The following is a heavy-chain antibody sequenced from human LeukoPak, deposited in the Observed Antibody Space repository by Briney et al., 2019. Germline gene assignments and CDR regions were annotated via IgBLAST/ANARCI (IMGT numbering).Heavy chain of an antibody. Sequence: PGRSLRLSCAASGFTFSSYAMHWVRQAPGKGLEWVAVISYDGSNKYYADSVKGRFTISRDNSKNTLYLQMNSLRAEDTAVYYCARDLVVPAALDTYYYGMDVWGQGTTVTVSS. J-gene: IGHJ6*02. D-gene: IGHD2-2*01. CDR2: ISYDGSNK. V-gene: IGHV3-30-3*01. CDR3: ARDLVVPAALDTYYYGMDV. CDR1: GFTFSSYA.